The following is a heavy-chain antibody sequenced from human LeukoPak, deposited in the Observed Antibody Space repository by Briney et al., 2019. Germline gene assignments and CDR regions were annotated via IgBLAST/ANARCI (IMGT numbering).Heavy chain of an antibody. CDR3: ARGLNDFDY. CDR1: GGSFSGYY. Sequence: SETLSLTCAVYGGSFSGYYWSWIRQPPGKGLEWIGYIYYSGSTNYNPSLKSRVTISVDTSKNQFSLKLSSVTAADTAVYYCARGLNDFDYWGQGTLVTVSS. CDR2: IYYSGST. J-gene: IGHJ4*02. V-gene: IGHV4-59*01.